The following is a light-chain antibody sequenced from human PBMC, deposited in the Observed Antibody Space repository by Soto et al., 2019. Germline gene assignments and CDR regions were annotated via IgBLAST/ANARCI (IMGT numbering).Light chain of an antibody. J-gene: IGKJ1*01. CDR1: QSISIY. Sequence: DIQMTQSPSSLSASVGDRVTITCRASQSISIYLNWYHQKPGQAPKLLIYAATRLQSGVPSRFSGSGSGTEFTLTISSLQPDDFATYYCQQYMSYSFGQGTKVDI. CDR2: AAT. CDR3: QQYMSYS. V-gene: IGKV1-39*01.